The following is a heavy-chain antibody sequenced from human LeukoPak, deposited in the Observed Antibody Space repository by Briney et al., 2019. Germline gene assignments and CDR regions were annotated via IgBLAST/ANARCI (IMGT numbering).Heavy chain of an antibody. J-gene: IGHJ4*02. D-gene: IGHD3-16*01. CDR1: GGSISRYY. CDR3: ARGRGSY. V-gene: IGHV4-59*07. CDR2: IYNSGST. Sequence: RSSDTLSLTCTVSGGSISRYYWSWIRHPPGEGLEWIGYIYNSGSTNYNPSLASRVTISVDTSKNQSALKLSSVTAADTAGYYCARGRGSYWGQGTLVTVSS.